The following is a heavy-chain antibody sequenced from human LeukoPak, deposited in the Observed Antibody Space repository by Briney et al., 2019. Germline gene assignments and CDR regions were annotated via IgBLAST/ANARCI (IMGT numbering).Heavy chain of an antibody. CDR1: GGSISSSSYY. V-gene: IGHV4-61*02. J-gene: IGHJ6*03. Sequence: PSETLSLTCTVSGGSISSSSYYWSWIRQPAGKGLEWIGRIYTSGSTNYNPSLKSRVTMSVDTSKNQFSLKLSSVTAADTAVYYCARAGYCSSTSCSETMDVWGKGTTVTVSS. CDR3: ARAGYCSSTSCSETMDV. D-gene: IGHD2-2*01. CDR2: IYTSGST.